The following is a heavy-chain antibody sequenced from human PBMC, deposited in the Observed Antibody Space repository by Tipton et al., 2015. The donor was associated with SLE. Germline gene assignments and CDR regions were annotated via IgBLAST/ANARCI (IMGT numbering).Heavy chain of an antibody. J-gene: IGHJ4*02. D-gene: IGHD1-26*01. Sequence: SLRLSCAASGFSVSGFAMNWVRQAPGKGLEWISYISGSGSTIYYADSVKGRFTISRDNAKNSLYLQMNSLRVDDTALYYCAKDASIVGATGGYFDSWGLGTLVTVSS. CDR3: AKDASIVGATGGYFDS. CDR1: GFSVSGFA. CDR2: ISGSGSTI. V-gene: IGHV3-48*03.